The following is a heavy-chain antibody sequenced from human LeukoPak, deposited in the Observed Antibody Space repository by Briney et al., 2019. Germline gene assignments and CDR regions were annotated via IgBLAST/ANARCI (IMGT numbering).Heavy chain of an antibody. D-gene: IGHD1-7*01. J-gene: IGHJ4*02. CDR2: IYYSGST. CDR1: GGSISSSSYY. CDR3: ARGWNYAFRFDY. Sequence: SETLSLTCTVSGGSISSSSYYWGWIRQPPGKGLEWIGSIYYSGSTYYNPSLKSRVTISVDTSKNQFSLKLSSVTAADTAVYYCARGWNYAFRFDYWGQGTLVTVSS. V-gene: IGHV4-39*01.